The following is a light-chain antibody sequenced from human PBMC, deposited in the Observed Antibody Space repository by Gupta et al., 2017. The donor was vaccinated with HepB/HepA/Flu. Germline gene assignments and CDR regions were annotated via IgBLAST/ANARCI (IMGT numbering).Light chain of an antibody. CDR2: GAS. CDR1: QNIDTY. CDR3: QQYKNWPPLT. J-gene: IGKJ4*01. V-gene: IGKV3-15*01. Sequence: DIVMTHSPVTLSVSPGERATLSCRASQNIDTYVAWYQQKPGQAPRLVVYGASIRAPGIPTRFSGSGSGTDFTLTISSLQSEDFAVYFCQQYKNWPPLTFGGGTKVEIK.